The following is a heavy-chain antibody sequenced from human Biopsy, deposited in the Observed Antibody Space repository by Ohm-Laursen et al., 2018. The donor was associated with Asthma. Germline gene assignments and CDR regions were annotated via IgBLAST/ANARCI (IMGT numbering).Heavy chain of an antibody. Sequence: SSVKVSCKASGGTFSRYAISWVRQAPGQGLEWMGGIIPVFGTSNYAQKFQGGVTFTADESTSTAYMELTSLRKEDTAVYYCARGGYYGDRRHHNGLDVWGQGTTVTVSS. V-gene: IGHV1-69*01. CDR3: ARGGYYGDRRHHNGLDV. CDR1: GGTFSRYA. CDR2: IIPVFGTS. D-gene: IGHD4-17*01. J-gene: IGHJ6*02.